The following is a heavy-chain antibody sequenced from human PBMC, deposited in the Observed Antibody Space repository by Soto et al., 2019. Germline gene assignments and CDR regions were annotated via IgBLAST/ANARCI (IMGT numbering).Heavy chain of an antibody. Sequence: SETLSLTCNVSGGSISTSRSYWAWMRQPPGKGLEWLANIFYSGSTYYNPSLASRVTVSVDTSKNEFSLKLRSVTAADTAVYYCARQPTTGDTDLWFDPWGQGTLVTVSS. CDR1: GGSISTSRSY. CDR2: IFYSGST. D-gene: IGHD2-21*01. V-gene: IGHV4-39*01. CDR3: ARQPTTGDTDLWFDP. J-gene: IGHJ5*02.